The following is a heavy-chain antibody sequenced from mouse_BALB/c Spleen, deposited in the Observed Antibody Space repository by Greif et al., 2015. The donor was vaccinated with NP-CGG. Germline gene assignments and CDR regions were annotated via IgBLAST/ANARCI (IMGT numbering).Heavy chain of an antibody. Sequence: EVQVVESGGGLVQPGGSRKLSCAASGFTFSSFGMHWVRQAPEKGLEWVAYISSGSSTXYYADTVKGRFTISRDNPKNTLFLQMTSLRSEDTAMYYCARGGGNYGNYWFAYWGQGTLVTVSA. J-gene: IGHJ3*01. CDR3: ARGGGNYGNYWFAY. D-gene: IGHD2-1*01. V-gene: IGHV5-17*02. CDR2: ISSGSSTX. CDR1: GFTFSSFG.